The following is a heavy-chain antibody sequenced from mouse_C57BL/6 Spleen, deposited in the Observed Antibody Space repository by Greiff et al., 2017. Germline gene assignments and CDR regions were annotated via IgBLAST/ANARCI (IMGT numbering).Heavy chain of an antibody. D-gene: IGHD2-5*01. V-gene: IGHV1-59*01. CDR1: GYTFTSYW. CDR3: ARGPYSKGYFDV. CDR2: IDPSDSYT. Sequence: QVQLQQPGAELVRPGTSVKLSCKASGYTFTSYWMHWVKQRPGQGLEWIGVIDPSDSYTNYNQKFKGKATLTVDTSSSTAYMQLSSLTSEDSAVYYCARGPYSKGYFDVWGTGTTVTVSS. J-gene: IGHJ1*03.